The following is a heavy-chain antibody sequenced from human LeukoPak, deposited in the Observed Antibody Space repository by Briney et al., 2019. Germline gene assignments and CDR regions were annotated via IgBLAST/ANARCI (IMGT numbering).Heavy chain of an antibody. CDR1: GGSVSTIDYY. CDR2: IYYTGST. Sequence: SETLSLTCTVSGGSVSTIDYYWGWIRQPPGKGLEWIAYIYYTGSTNYNPSLKSRVTISVDTSKNQFSLKLSSVTAADTAVYYCARDWPGHTPVDVWGKGTTVTVSS. CDR3: ARDWPGHTPVDV. V-gene: IGHV4-61*08. J-gene: IGHJ6*04.